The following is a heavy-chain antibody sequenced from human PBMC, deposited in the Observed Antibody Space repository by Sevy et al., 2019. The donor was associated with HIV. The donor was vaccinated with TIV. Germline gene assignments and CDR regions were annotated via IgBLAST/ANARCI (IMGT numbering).Heavy chain of an antibody. CDR2: IRNRPNIYTT. J-gene: IGHJ6*03. CDR1: GFTFSDHY. V-gene: IGHV3-72*01. CDR3: VRGPNCGVGGCQQISPYCLDV. D-gene: IGHD2-15*01. Sequence: GESLKISCAASGFTFSDHYVDWVRQAPGKGLEWVGRIRNRPNIYTTEYATSVKGRFTISRDDSRNSVYLQMNSLKTQDSAVYYCVRGPNCGVGGCQQISPYCLDVWGKGATVTVSS.